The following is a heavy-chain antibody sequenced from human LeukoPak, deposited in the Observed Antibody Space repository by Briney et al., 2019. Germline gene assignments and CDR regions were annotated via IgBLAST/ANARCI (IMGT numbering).Heavy chain of an antibody. J-gene: IGHJ3*02. D-gene: IGHD5-18*01. CDR1: GGSFSSYY. CDR3: ARYTAVVNDAFDI. V-gene: IGHV4-39*01. CDR2: IYYSGST. Sequence: SETLSLTCAVYGGSFSSYYWGWIRQPPGKGLEWIGSIYYSGSTYYNPSLKSRVTISVDTSKNQFSLKLSSVTAADTAVYYCARYTAVVNDAFDIWGQGTMVTVSS.